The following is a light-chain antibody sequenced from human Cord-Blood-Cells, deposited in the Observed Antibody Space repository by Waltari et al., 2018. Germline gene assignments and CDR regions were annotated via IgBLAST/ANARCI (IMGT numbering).Light chain of an antibody. CDR1: QRVSSSY. J-gene: IGKJ4*01. Sequence: EIVLTQSPGTLSLSPGERATLSCRASQRVSSSYLAWYQQKPGQAPRLLIYGASSRATGMPDRFSGSGSGTDFTLTISRLEPEDFAVYYCQQYGSSPLTFGGGTKVESK. V-gene: IGKV3-20*01. CDR2: GAS. CDR3: QQYGSSPLT.